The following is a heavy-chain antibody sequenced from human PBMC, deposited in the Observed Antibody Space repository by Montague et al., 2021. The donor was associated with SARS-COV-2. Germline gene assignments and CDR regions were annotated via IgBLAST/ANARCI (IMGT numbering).Heavy chain of an antibody. V-gene: IGHV4-59*08. CDR1: GDSIMGYR. D-gene: IGHD6-19*01. CDR2: VRDSGTT. Sequence: SETLSLTCGVSGDSIMGYRWSWVRKPPGRGLEWIGDVRDSGTTNYNPSLTNRVTISVDTSKNQFSLNLSSVTAADTAVYYCAKVAGSHDTFDIWGRGTMVTVSS. CDR3: AKVAGSHDTFDI. J-gene: IGHJ3*02.